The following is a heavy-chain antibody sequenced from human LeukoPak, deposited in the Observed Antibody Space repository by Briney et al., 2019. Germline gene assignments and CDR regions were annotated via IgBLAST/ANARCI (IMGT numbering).Heavy chain of an antibody. D-gene: IGHD1-26*01. V-gene: IGHV3-7*01. CDR2: IKQDGSEK. CDR3: ARDPYSGSYGNYYYYFMDV. CDR1: GFTFSVYW. Sequence: GGSLRLSCAASGFTFSVYWMSWVRQAPGKGLECVAIIKQDGSEKYYVDSVKGRFTVSRDNAKNSLYLQMNSLRAEDTAVYYCARDPYSGSYGNYYYYFMDVWGKGTTVTISS. J-gene: IGHJ6*03.